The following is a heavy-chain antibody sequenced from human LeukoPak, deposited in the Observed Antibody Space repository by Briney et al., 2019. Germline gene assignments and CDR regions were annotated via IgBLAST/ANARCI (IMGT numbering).Heavy chain of an antibody. CDR1: GGTFSSYA. D-gene: IGHD2-15*01. CDR3: AREVCSGGSCYVLFDY. CDR2: IIPIFGTA. Sequence: ASVKVSCKASGGTFSSYAISWVRQAPGQGLEWMGGIIPIFGTANYAQKSQGRVTITADESTSTAYMELSSLRSEDTAVYYCAREVCSGGSCYVLFDYWGQGTLVTVSS. V-gene: IGHV1-69*13. J-gene: IGHJ4*02.